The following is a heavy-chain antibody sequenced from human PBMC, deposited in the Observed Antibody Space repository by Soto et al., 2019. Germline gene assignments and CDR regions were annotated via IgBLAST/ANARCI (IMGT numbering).Heavy chain of an antibody. D-gene: IGHD2-2*01. Sequence: QLHLVESGGGVVQPGNSLRLSCTASGFIFSNYAMHWVRQAPGKGLEGVALISHDGSNTYYADSVKGRFTISRDNSKNAVYVQMNSLRIEDTAVYYCAIDQHQDLDYWGQGTLVTVSS. CDR3: AIDQHQDLDY. CDR1: GFIFSNYA. CDR2: ISHDGSNT. J-gene: IGHJ4*02. V-gene: IGHV3-30-3*01.